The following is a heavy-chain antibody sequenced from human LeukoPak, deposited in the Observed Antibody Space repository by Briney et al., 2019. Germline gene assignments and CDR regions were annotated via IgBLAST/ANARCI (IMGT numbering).Heavy chain of an antibody. V-gene: IGHV4-59*08. CDR3: ARVQQVLAVARLRNNWFDP. D-gene: IGHD6-19*01. CDR2: IYYSGST. CDR1: GGSISSYY. Sequence: SETLSLTCTVSGGSISSYYWSWIRQPPGKGLEWIGYIYYSGSTNYNPSLKSRVTISVDTSKNQFSLKLSSVTAADTAVYYCARVQQVLAVARLRNNWFDPWGRGTLVTVSS. J-gene: IGHJ5*02.